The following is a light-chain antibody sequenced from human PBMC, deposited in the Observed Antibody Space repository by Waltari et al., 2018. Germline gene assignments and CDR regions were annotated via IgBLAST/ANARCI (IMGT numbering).Light chain of an antibody. Sequence: SYELTQPSSVSVSPGQTARITCSGDLLSTKYARWFQQRPGQAPVLVICKDSERPSGIPERFSGSSSGTTVILTISGAQVEDEADYYCYSATDNNLRVFGGGTKLTVL. CDR2: KDS. V-gene: IGLV3-27*01. CDR3: YSATDNNLRV. CDR1: LLSTKY. J-gene: IGLJ3*02.